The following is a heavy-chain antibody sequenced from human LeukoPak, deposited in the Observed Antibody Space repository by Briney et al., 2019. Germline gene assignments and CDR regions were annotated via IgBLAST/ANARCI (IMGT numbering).Heavy chain of an antibody. CDR2: ISGSGGST. V-gene: IGHV3-23*01. CDR3: AVLDYYYGMDV. CDR1: GFTFSSYA. J-gene: IGHJ6*02. D-gene: IGHD2-8*02. Sequence: AGGSLRLSCAASGFTFSSYAMSWVRQAPGKGLEWASAISGSGGSTYYADSVKGRFPISRDNSKNTLYLQMNSLRAEDTAVYYCAVLDYYYGMDVWAQGTTVTVSS.